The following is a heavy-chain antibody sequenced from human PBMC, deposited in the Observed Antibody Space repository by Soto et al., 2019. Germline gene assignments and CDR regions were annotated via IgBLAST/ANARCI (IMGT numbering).Heavy chain of an antibody. D-gene: IGHD2-8*01. CDR1: GFTFSSYS. CDR3: ARANGVTYYFEY. J-gene: IGHJ4*02. CDR2: ISSSSSYI. Sequence: EAQLVESGGGLVKPGGSLRLSCAASGFTFSSYSMNWVRQAPGKGLEWVSSISSSSSYIYYADLVKGRFTISRGNAKNSLYLQMNSLRAEDTAVYYCARANGVTYYFEYWGQGALVTVSS. V-gene: IGHV3-21*01.